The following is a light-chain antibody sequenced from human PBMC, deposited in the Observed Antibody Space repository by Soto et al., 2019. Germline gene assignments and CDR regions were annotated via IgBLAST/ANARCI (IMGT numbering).Light chain of an antibody. J-gene: IGKJ5*01. CDR1: QTVLTN. CDR2: GAS. V-gene: IGKV3-15*01. CDR3: QQYENLIT. Sequence: EIERAQSPGTLPESPGERASVARRASQTVLTNLAWYQQKPGQAPRLLFYGASTRATGVPARFSGSGSATYFNFTISSLPPEDNATYYCQQYENLITFGQGTRVEIK.